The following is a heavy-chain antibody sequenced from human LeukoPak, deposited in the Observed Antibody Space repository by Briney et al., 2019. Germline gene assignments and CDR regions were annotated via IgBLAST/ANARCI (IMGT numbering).Heavy chain of an antibody. Sequence: ASVKVSCKASGYTLNSYGFTWVRQAPGQGLEWMGWINPNSGGTNYAQKFQGRVTMTRDTSISTAYMELSRLRSDDTAVYYCARVKLIDGMDVWGQGTTVTVSS. V-gene: IGHV1-2*02. CDR2: INPNSGGT. CDR1: GYTLNSYG. D-gene: IGHD3-16*01. CDR3: ARVKLIDGMDV. J-gene: IGHJ6*02.